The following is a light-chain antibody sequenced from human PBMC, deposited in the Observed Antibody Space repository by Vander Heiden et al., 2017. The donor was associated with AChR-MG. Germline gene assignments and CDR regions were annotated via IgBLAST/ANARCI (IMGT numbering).Light chain of an antibody. J-gene: IGKJ2*03. V-gene: IGKV3-15*01. CDR1: QSIGST. CDR2: RAS. Sequence: ELVLTQSPVTLSVSPGERATLTCRASQSIGSTLAWYQQKPGQAPRLLIYRASTRATGIPARFSGSGSGTEFSLTIDSLQSEDFGVYYCQQYTKWPVYSFGQGTKLEIK. CDR3: QQYTKWPVYS.